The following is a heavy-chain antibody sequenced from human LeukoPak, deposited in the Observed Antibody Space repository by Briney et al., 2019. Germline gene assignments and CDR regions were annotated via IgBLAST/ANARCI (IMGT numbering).Heavy chain of an antibody. CDR1: GYTLSDYD. CDR2: INPNSLIP. V-gene: IGHV1-8*01. J-gene: IGHJ5*02. CDR3: ARVKPVPTVSFDP. D-gene: IGHD4-17*01. Sequence: ASVTVSCMASGYTLSDYDINWVRQAPGQGVEYMGWINPNSLIPGYARKFRGRVTLTMDTSIRTAYMELSGLTYDDTAIYYCARVKPVPTVSFDPWGQGTLVTVSS.